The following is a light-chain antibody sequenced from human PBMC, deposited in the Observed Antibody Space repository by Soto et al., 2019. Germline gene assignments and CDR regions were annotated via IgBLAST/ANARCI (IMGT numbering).Light chain of an antibody. V-gene: IGKV4-1*01. CDR3: QQYYSFPFT. CDR1: QSLLYDANNKNY. Sequence: DIVMTQSPDSLSLSLGERATINCKSSQSLLYDANNKNYSAWYQKKPGQSPTLLFYWASSRESGVPDRFSGSGSGTDFTLTISSLQAEDVAVYYCQQYYSFPFTFGQGTKLEIK. J-gene: IGKJ2*01. CDR2: WAS.